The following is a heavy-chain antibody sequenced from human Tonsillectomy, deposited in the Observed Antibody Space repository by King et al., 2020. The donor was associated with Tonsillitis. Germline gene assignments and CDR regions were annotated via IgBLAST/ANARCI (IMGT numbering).Heavy chain of an antibody. CDR1: GFTFSTYA. D-gene: IGHD4-17*01. Sequence: GQLVQSGRGVVQPGGSLRLSCAASGFTFSTYAMHWVRQAPGKGLEWVAFIRYDGSSKYYADSVKGRFTISRDNSKNTPYLQMNSLRAEDTAVYYCAKVRDFGDYRDLDYWGQGTLVTVSS. V-gene: IGHV3-30*02. J-gene: IGHJ4*02. CDR2: IRYDGSSK. CDR3: AKVRDFGDYRDLDY.